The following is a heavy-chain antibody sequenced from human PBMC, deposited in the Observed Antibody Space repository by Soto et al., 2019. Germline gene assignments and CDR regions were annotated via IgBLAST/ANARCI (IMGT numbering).Heavy chain of an antibody. J-gene: IGHJ3*02. CDR1: GYTFTSYA. CDR3: ARGSVDYIWGSLQNAFDI. D-gene: IGHD3-16*01. V-gene: IGHV1-3*01. Sequence: ASVKVSCKASGYTFTSYAMHWVRQAPGQRLEWMGWINAGNGNTKYSQKFQGRVTITRDTSASTAYMELSSLRSEDTAVYYCARGSVDYIWGSLQNAFDIWGQGTMVTVSS. CDR2: INAGNGNT.